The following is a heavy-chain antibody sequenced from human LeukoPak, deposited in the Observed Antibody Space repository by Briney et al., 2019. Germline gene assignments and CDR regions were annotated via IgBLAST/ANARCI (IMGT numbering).Heavy chain of an antibody. J-gene: IGHJ4*02. CDR1: GGSFSGYY. D-gene: IGHD5-18*01. Sequence: SETLSLTCAVYGGSFSGYYWSWIRQPPGKGLEWIGEINHSGSTNYNPSLKSRVTISVDTSKNQFPLKLSSVTAADTAVYYCARGDARGYSYVSVYWGQGTLVTVSS. CDR3: ARGDARGYSYVSVY. CDR2: INHSGST. V-gene: IGHV4-34*01.